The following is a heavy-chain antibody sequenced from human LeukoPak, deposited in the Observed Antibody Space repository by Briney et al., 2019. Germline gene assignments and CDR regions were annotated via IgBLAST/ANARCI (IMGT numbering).Heavy chain of an antibody. CDR3: ARDYYDSSGYYYMDY. V-gene: IGHV4-59*01. Sequence: PSETLSLTCTVSGGSISSYYWSWIRQPPGKGLEWIGYIYYSGSTNYNPSLKSRVTISVDTPKNQFSLKLSSVTAADTAVYYCARDYYDSSGYYYMDYWGQGTLVTVSS. D-gene: IGHD3-22*01. J-gene: IGHJ4*02. CDR1: GGSISSYY. CDR2: IYYSGST.